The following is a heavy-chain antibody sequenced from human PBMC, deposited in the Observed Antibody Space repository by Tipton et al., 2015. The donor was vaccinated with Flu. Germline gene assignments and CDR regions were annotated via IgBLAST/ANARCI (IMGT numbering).Heavy chain of an antibody. Sequence: EASGFTVSSNYMSWVRQAPGKGLEWVSVIYSGGSTYYADSVKGRFTISRDNSKNTLYLQMNSLRAEDTAVYYCARDALGIGAFDIWGQGTMVTVSS. CDR2: IYSGGST. CDR3: ARDALGIGAFDI. D-gene: IGHD7-27*01. J-gene: IGHJ3*02. V-gene: IGHV3-53*01. CDR1: GFTVSSNY.